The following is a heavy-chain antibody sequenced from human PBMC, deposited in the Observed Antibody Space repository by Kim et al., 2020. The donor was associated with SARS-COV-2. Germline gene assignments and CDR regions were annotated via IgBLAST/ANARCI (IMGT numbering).Heavy chain of an antibody. V-gene: IGHV3-33*05. D-gene: IGHD3-22*01. Sequence: GGSLRLSCAASGFTFSSYGMHWVRQAPGKGLEWVAVISYDGSNKYYADSVKGRFTISRDNSKNTLYLQMNSLRAEYTAVYYCATPALYYYDSSGYYDYWG. J-gene: IGHJ4*01. CDR2: ISYDGSNK. CDR3: ATPALYYYDSSGYYDY. CDR1: GFTFSSYG.